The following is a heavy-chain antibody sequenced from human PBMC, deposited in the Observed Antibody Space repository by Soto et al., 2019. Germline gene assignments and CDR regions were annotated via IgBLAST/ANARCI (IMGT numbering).Heavy chain of an antibody. CDR2: IYNSGTT. Sequence: QVQLQESGPGLVKPSQTLSLTCTVSGGSISSGDHYWSWVRQPPGKGLEWIAYIYNSGTTYHNPSLRSRVTISVDTSKNQFSLKLSSVTAADTAVYYCATYYDSSGPTFDYWGQGTLVTVSS. CDR1: GGSISSGDHY. J-gene: IGHJ4*02. V-gene: IGHV4-30-4*01. D-gene: IGHD3-22*01. CDR3: ATYYDSSGPTFDY.